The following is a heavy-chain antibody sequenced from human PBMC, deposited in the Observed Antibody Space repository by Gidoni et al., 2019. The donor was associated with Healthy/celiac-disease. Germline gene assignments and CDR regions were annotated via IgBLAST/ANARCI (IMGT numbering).Heavy chain of an antibody. CDR2: IYYSGST. V-gene: IGHV4-39*02. CDR1: GGSICSSSYY. J-gene: IGHJ6*02. D-gene: IGHD2-2*02. Sequence: QLQLQESGPGLVKPSETLSLTCTVSGGSICSSSYYWGWIRQPPGKGLEWIGSIYYSGSTYYNPSLKRRVTISVDTSKNQFSLKLSSVTAADTAVYYCARDSIVVVPAAIPPTYGMDVWGQGTTVTVSS. CDR3: ARDSIVVVPAAIPPTYGMDV.